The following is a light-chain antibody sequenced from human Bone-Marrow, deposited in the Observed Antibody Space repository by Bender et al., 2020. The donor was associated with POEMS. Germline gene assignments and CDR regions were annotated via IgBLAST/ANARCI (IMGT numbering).Light chain of an antibody. CDR2: NNS. Sequence: QSVLTQPPSASGTPGQRVTISCSGSISNFGSYPVNWYQQLPGAAPKLVIFNNSQRPSGVPDRFSGSNSGTSASLAISGLLADDEADFYCATWDDSLNGWVFGGGTKLTVL. V-gene: IGLV1-44*01. J-gene: IGLJ3*02. CDR3: ATWDDSLNGWV. CDR1: ISNFGSYP.